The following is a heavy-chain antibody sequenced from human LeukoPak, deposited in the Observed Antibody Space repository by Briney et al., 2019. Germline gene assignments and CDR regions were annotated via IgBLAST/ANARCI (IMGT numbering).Heavy chain of an antibody. D-gene: IGHD6-19*01. Sequence: SETLSRTCTVSGGSISSYYWSWLRQPPGKGLEWIGYIYYTGSTNYNRSLKSRVTMSVDTSKNQFSLKLSSVTAADTAVYYCAREGVAGTEIDYWGQGTLVTVSS. CDR3: AREGVAGTEIDY. J-gene: IGHJ4*02. CDR1: GGSISSYY. CDR2: IYYTGST. V-gene: IGHV4-59*01.